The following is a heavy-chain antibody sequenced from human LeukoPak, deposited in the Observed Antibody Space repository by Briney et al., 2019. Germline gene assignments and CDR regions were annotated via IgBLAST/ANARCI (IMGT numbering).Heavy chain of an antibody. CDR2: ISYDGSNK. D-gene: IGHD6-13*01. CDR3: AKDVFRVYSSPTSSSWYGGGWHY. Sequence: PGGSLRLSCAASGFTFSSYGMPWVRQAPGKGLEWVAVISYDGSNKYYADSVKGRFTISRDNSKNTLYLQMNSLRAEDTAVYYCAKDVFRVYSSPTSSSWYGGGWHYWGQGTLVTVSS. V-gene: IGHV3-30*18. CDR1: GFTFSSYG. J-gene: IGHJ4*02.